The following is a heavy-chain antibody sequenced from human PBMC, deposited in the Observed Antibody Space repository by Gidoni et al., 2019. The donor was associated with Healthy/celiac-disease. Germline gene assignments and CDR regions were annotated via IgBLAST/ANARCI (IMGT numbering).Heavy chain of an antibody. D-gene: IGHD6-13*01. J-gene: IGHJ6*02. CDR3: AREVTSIAAAGTVVYSYYGMDV. Sequence: QVQLVQSGAEVKKPGSSVKVSCKASGGTFSSYAISWVRQAPGQGLEWMGGIIPIFGTANYAQKFQGRVTITADESTSTAYMELSSLRSEDTAVYYCAREVTSIAAAGTVVYSYYGMDVWGQGTTVTVSS. V-gene: IGHV1-69*01. CDR2: IIPIFGTA. CDR1: GGTFSSYA.